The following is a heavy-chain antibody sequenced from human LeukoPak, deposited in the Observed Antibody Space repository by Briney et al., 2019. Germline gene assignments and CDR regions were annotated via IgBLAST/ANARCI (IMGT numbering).Heavy chain of an antibody. CDR1: GGTFSNYA. D-gene: IGHD4-17*01. CDR3: ARGTTVDYYYGMDV. CDR2: IIPIFGTA. Sequence: GASVKVSCKASGGTFSNYAISWVRQAPGQGLEWMGGIIPIFGTANYAQKFQGRVTITADESTSTAYMELSSLRSEDTAVYYCARGTTVDYYYGMDVWGQGTTVTVSS. V-gene: IGHV1-69*13. J-gene: IGHJ6*02.